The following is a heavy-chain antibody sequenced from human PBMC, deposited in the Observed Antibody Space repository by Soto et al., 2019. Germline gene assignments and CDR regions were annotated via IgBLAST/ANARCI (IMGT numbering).Heavy chain of an antibody. Sequence: EVQLVESGGGLVQPGGSLRLSCAASGFTFSSYDMHWVRQATGKGLEWVSAIGTAGDTYYPGSVKGRFTISRENAKNSLYLQMNSLRAEDTAVYYCARGKYSSGWYYYYGMDVCGQGTTVTVSS. CDR1: GFTFSSYD. D-gene: IGHD6-19*01. J-gene: IGHJ6*02. CDR3: ARGKYSSGWYYYYGMDV. CDR2: IGTAGDT. V-gene: IGHV3-13*01.